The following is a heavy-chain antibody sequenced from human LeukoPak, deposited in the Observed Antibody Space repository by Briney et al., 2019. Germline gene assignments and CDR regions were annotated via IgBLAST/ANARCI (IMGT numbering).Heavy chain of an antibody. J-gene: IGHJ4*02. D-gene: IGHD6-19*01. V-gene: IGHV4-4*07. CDR3: ARGSSGWYSIDY. CDR2: IYSSGST. CDR1: GGSISNYY. Sequence: SETLSLTCTVSGGSISNYYWSWIRQPAGKGLEWIGRIYSSGSTNYNPSLKSRVTMSVDASKNQFSLKLSSVTAADTAVYHCARGSSGWYSIDYWGQGTLVTVSS.